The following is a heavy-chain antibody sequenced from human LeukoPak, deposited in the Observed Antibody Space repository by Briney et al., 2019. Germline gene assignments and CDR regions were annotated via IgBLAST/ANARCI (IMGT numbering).Heavy chain of an antibody. Sequence: SETLSLTCTVSGGSISSYYWSWIRQPPGKGLEWIGYIHYSGSTNYNPSLKSRVTISVDTSKNQFSLKLSSVTAADTAVNYCARDMMYYDILTGYYDNWFDPWGQGTLVTVSS. V-gene: IGHV4-59*01. CDR3: ARDMMYYDILTGYYDNWFDP. D-gene: IGHD3-9*01. J-gene: IGHJ5*02. CDR2: IHYSGST. CDR1: GGSISSYY.